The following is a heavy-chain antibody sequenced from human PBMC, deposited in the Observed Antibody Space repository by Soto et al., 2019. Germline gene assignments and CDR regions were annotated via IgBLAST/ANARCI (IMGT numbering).Heavy chain of an antibody. Sequence: EVQLVESGGGLIQPGGSLRLSCAASGFTVSSNYMSWVRQAPGKGLEWVSVIYSGGSTYYADSVKGRFTISRDNSKNTLYLQMNSLRAEGTAVYYCARGVTLFKDYGMDVWGQGTTVTVSS. CDR2: IYSGGST. CDR3: ARGVTLFKDYGMDV. D-gene: IGHD4-4*01. J-gene: IGHJ6*02. CDR1: GFTVSSNY. V-gene: IGHV3-53*01.